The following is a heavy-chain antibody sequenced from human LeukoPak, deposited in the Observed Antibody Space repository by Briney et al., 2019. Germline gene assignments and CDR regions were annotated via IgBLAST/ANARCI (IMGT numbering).Heavy chain of an antibody. V-gene: IGHV4-34*01. CDR3: ARGETTVTTFDP. Sequence: PSETLSLTCAVYGGSFSGYYWSWIRQPPGKGLEWIGEINHSGSTNYNPSLKSRVTISVDTSKNQFSLKLSSVTAADTAVYYCARGETTVTTFDPWGQGTLVTVSS. CDR2: INHSGST. D-gene: IGHD4-17*01. CDR1: GGSFSGYY. J-gene: IGHJ5*02.